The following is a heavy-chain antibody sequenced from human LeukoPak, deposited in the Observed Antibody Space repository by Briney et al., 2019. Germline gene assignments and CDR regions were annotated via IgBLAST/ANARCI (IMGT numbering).Heavy chain of an antibody. CDR2: INPNSGGT. Sequence: ASVKVSCTASGYTFTGYYMHWVRQAPGQGREWMGWINPNSGGTNYAQKFQGRVTMTRDTSISTAYMELSRLRSDDTAVYYCARDRDSSGWYPLDYWGQGTLVTVSS. J-gene: IGHJ4*02. CDR1: GYTFTGYY. CDR3: ARDRDSSGWYPLDY. V-gene: IGHV1-2*02. D-gene: IGHD6-19*01.